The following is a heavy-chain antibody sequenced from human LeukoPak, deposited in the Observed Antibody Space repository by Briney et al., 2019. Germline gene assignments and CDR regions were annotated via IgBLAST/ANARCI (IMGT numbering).Heavy chain of an antibody. J-gene: IGHJ5*02. V-gene: IGHV4-59*01. D-gene: IGHD2-2*01. CDR3: ARFHCSTTSCYRWFDP. Sequence: SETLSLTCTVSGGSISGYYWSWIRQPPGQGLEWIGYMYYSGSTTYNPSLKSRVTISVDTSKNQFSLKLTSVTAADTAVYYCARFHCSTTSCYRWFDPWGQGALVTVSS. CDR2: MYYSGST. CDR1: GGSISGYY.